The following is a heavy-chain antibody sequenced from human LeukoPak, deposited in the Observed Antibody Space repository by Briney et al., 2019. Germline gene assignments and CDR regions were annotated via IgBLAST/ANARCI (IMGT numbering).Heavy chain of an antibody. CDR2: INAGNGNT. J-gene: IGHJ4*02. V-gene: IGHV1-3*01. D-gene: IGHD5-12*01. CDR1: GYTFTSYA. CDR3: ARGDHSGYDFGY. Sequence: ASVKVSCKASGYTFTSYAMHWVRQAPGQRLEWMGWINAGNGNTKYSQKFQGRVTITRDTSASTAYMELSSLRSEDTAVYYCARGDHSGYDFGYWGQGTLVTVSS.